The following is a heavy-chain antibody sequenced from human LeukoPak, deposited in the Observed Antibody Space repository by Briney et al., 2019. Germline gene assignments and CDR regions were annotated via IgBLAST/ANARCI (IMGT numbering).Heavy chain of an antibody. D-gene: IGHD1-14*01. V-gene: IGHV4-59*08. CDR3: ARSNQAWYAMGV. J-gene: IGHJ6*02. Sequence: SETLSLTCTVSGGSITSYYWSWIRQPPGKGLEWIGYIYYSGSTNYNPSLKSRVTISVDTSKNQLSLKLSSVTAADTAVYYCARSNQAWYAMGVWGQGTTVTVSS. CDR1: GGSITSYY. CDR2: IYYSGST.